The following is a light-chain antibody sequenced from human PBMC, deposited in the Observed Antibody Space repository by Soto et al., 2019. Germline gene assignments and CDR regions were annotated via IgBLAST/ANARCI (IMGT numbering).Light chain of an antibody. J-gene: IGKJ3*01. Sequence: EIVLTQSPGTLSLSPGERATLSCRASQSVSSSYLAWYQQKPGQAPRLLIYGASSRATGIPDRFSGSGSGTDFTLTISRLEPEDFAGYYCQQYGSASFTLGPGTKVDIK. CDR2: GAS. CDR1: QSVSSSY. V-gene: IGKV3-20*01. CDR3: QQYGSASFT.